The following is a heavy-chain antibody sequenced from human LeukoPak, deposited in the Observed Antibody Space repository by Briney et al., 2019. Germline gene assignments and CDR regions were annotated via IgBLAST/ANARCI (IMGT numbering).Heavy chain of an antibody. CDR3: AKSHASIWNVYDY. J-gene: IGHJ4*02. Sequence: PGGSLRLSCAASGFTFSGYAMSWVRLAPGEGREWVSAITAGGDSTYYAESVKGRFTISRDNLKNMVFLQMSTLRAEDTAIYYCAKSHASIWNVYDYWGQGTLVTVSS. V-gene: IGHV3-23*01. CDR1: GFTFSGYA. D-gene: IGHD6-13*01. CDR2: ITAGGDST.